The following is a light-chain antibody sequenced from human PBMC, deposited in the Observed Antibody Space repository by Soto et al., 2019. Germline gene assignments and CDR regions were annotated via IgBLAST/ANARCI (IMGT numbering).Light chain of an antibody. CDR3: TSYGGSNNLV. CDR1: SSDVGGYNY. V-gene: IGLV2-8*01. Sequence: QSALTQPPSASGSPGQSVAISCTGTSSDVGGYNYVSWYQQHPGKAPKLMISEVSKRPSGVPDRFSGSKSGNTASLTVSGLQAEDEADYYCTSYGGSNNLVFGGGTKLTV. J-gene: IGLJ2*01. CDR2: EVS.